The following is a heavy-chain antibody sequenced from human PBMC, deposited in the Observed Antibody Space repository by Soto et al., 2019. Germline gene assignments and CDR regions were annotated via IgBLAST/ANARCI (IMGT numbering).Heavy chain of an antibody. CDR2: IYYSGST. CDR1: GGSISSGGYY. D-gene: IGHD3-10*01. V-gene: IGHV4-31*03. J-gene: IGHJ6*04. CDR3: ARDRWYYGSGSYKDV. Sequence: PSETLSLTCTVSGGSISSGGYYWSWIRQHPGEGLEWIGYIYYSGSTYYNPSLKSRVTISVDTSKNQFSLKLSSVTAADTAVYYCARDRWYYGSGSYKDVWGKGTTVTAPQ.